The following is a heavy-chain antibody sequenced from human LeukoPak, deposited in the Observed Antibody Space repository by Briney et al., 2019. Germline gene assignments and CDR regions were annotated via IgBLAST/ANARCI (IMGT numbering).Heavy chain of an antibody. J-gene: IGHJ3*02. CDR1: GFTFSDYY. D-gene: IGHD1-26*01. Sequence: GGSLRLSCAASGFTFSDYYMSWIRQAPGKGLEWVSVIYSGGSTYYADSVKGRFTISRDNARNSLYLRMNSLRAEDTAVYYCAKSIVGAAGAFDIWGQGTMVTVSS. CDR2: IYSGGST. V-gene: IGHV3-66*01. CDR3: AKSIVGAAGAFDI.